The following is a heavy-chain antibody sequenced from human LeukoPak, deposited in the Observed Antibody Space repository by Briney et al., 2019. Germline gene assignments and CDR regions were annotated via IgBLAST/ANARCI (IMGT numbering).Heavy chain of an antibody. CDR2: ISGSGGST. CDR1: GFTFSSYA. CDR3: ARGRGYSYGSSVYYYMDV. V-gene: IGHV3-23*01. D-gene: IGHD5-18*01. J-gene: IGHJ6*03. Sequence: GGSLRLSCAASGFTFSSYAMSWVRQAPGKGLEWVAVISGSGGSTYYADSVKGRFTISRDNSKNTLYLQMNSLRAEDTAVYYCARGRGYSYGSSVYYYMDVWGKGTTVTVSS.